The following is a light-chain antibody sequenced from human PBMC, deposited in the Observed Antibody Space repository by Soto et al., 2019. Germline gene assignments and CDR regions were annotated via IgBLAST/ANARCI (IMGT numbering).Light chain of an antibody. CDR2: AAS. J-gene: IGKJ2*01. V-gene: IGKV1-39*01. CDR1: QSISVH. Sequence: DIQMTQSPSSLSASVGDTVTITCRASQSISVHLNWYQQKPGKVPKLLIYAASYLQSGVPSRFSGRGSETDFALTCSSLQPEDFVTYYSQQSDITPYTCDQSTKLDIK. CDR3: QQSDITPYT.